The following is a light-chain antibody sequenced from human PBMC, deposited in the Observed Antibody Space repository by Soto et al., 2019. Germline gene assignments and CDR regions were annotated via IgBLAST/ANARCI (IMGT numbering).Light chain of an antibody. CDR2: EVN. CDR3: CSFAGSGTYV. J-gene: IGLJ1*01. CDR1: NNDVGSHNL. V-gene: IGLV2-23*02. Sequence: QSVLTQPASVSGSPGQSITISCTGTNNDVGSHNLVSWYQQHPGKAPKLIIYEVNKRPSGVSNRFSGSKSGNTASLTIFGLQTEDEADYYCCSFAGSGTYVFGTGTKVTVL.